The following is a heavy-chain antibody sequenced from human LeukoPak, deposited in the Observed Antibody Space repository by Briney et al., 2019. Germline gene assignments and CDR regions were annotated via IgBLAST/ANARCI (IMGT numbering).Heavy chain of an antibody. Sequence: GASVKVSCKASGYTFNSHGISWVRQAPGQGLEGMGWISTYIGNTNYAQNLQGRVTMTTDTSTSTAYMELRSLRSDDTAVYYCARDQYYDSKGWFDPWGQGTLVTVSS. CDR3: ARDQYYDSKGWFDP. CDR1: GYTFNSHG. D-gene: IGHD3-22*01. CDR2: ISTYIGNT. V-gene: IGHV1-18*01. J-gene: IGHJ5*02.